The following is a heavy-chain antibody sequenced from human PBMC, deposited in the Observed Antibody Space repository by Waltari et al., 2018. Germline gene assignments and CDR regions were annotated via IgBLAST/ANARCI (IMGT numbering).Heavy chain of an antibody. CDR1: GFNVRTSV. Sequence: EVQLVESGGGLVQLWGSLKLSCEAQGFNVRTSVGPSARQGPGKGLEWVSRMDGDGSNTNFADSVDGRFTMSRDNAKNTVYLQMNALRGEDTAVYYCARNKGYYDNSGYYFYDFGMDVWGQGTTVTVS. CDR3: ARNKGYYDNSGYYFYDFGMDV. D-gene: IGHD3-22*01. J-gene: IGHJ6*02. V-gene: IGHV3-74*01. CDR2: MDGDGSNT.